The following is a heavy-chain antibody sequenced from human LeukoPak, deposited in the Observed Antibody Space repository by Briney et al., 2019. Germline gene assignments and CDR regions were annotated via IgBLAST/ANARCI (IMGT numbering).Heavy chain of an antibody. V-gene: IGHV3-7*01. Sequence: PGGSLRLSCAASGFTFSTSWMSWVRQAPGKGLEWVANIKHDASETNYVDSVKGRFTISRDNAKNSLYLQINSLRAEDTAVYYCARPRVPDSWGQGTLVTVSS. CDR1: GFTFSTSW. J-gene: IGHJ4*02. CDR2: IKHDASET. CDR3: ARPRVPDS.